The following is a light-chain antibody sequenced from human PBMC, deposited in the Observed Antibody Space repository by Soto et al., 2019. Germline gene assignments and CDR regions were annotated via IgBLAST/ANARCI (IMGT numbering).Light chain of an antibody. J-gene: IGKJ4*01. CDR3: QQLNSYLLS. Sequence: IQLTQYPSSLSASVGDRVTITCRASQGISSYLDWYQQKPGKAPKLLIYAASTLQSGVPSRFSGSGSGTDFTLTISSLQPEDFATYYCQQLNSYLLSFGGGTNVEIK. V-gene: IGKV1-9*01. CDR1: QGISSY. CDR2: AAS.